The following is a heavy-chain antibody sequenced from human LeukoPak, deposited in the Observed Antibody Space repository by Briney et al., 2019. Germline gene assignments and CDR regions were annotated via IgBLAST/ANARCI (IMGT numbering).Heavy chain of an antibody. V-gene: IGHV4-34*01. CDR1: GGSFSGYY. CDR2: INHSGST. Sequence: SETLSLTCAVYGGSFSGYYWSWIRQPPGKGLEWIGEINHSGSTNYNPSLKSRVTISVDTSKNQFSLKLSSVAAADTAVYYCARGAGVTGTTDLDYWGQGTLVTVPS. J-gene: IGHJ4*02. CDR3: ARGAGVTGTTDLDY. D-gene: IGHD1-20*01.